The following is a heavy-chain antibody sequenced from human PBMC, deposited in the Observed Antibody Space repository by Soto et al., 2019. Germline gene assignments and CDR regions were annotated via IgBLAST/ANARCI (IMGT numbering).Heavy chain of an antibody. CDR1: GFTFRSYG. D-gene: IGHD5-12*01. J-gene: IGHJ4*02. V-gene: IGHV3-33*01. Sequence: GGSLRLSCAASGFTFRSYGMHWVRYAPGKGLGWMAIIWYDGRNKYSADSVKGRFTISRDNSKNTLYLQMNSLRDEDTAVYYCARLFTWIMDYWGQGTLVTVSS. CDR3: ARLFTWIMDY. CDR2: IWYDGRNK.